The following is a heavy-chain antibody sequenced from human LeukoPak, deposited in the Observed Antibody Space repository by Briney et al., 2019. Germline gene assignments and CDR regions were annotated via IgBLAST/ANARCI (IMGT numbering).Heavy chain of an antibody. Sequence: GSLRLSCAASGFTFSSYAMCWVRQAPGEGLEGVSAISGSGGSTYYADSVKGRFTISRDNSKNTLYLQMNSLRAEDTAVYYCAKRSVYYGSGSYSYYFDYWGQGTLVTVSS. D-gene: IGHD3-10*01. CDR2: ISGSGGST. CDR3: AKRSVYYGSGSYSYYFDY. J-gene: IGHJ4*02. V-gene: IGHV3-23*01. CDR1: GFTFSSYA.